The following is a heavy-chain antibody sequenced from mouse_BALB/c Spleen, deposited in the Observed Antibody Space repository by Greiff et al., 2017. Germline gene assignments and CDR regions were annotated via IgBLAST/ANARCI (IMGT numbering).Heavy chain of an antibody. V-gene: IGHV3-6*02. CDR2: ISYDGSN. Sequence: EVKLQESGPGLVKPSQSLSLTCSVTGYSITSGYYWNWIRQFPGNKLEWMGYISYDGSNNYNPSLKNRISITRDASKNQFFLKLNSVTTEDTATYYCARDYYYGPYYAMDYWGQGTSVTVSS. D-gene: IGHD1-1*01. CDR3: ARDYYYGPYYAMDY. CDR1: GYSITSGYY. J-gene: IGHJ4*01.